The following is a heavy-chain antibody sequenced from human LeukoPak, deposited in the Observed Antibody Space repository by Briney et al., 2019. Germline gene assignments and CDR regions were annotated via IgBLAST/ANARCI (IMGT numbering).Heavy chain of an antibody. V-gene: IGHV3-13*01. CDR2: IGTAGDT. J-gene: IGHJ3*02. D-gene: IGHD4-17*01. CDR3: ARALNDYGDLGAFDI. Sequence: PGGSLRLSCAASGFTFSSYAMSWVRQAPGKGLEWVSAIGTAGDTYYPGSVKGRFTISRENAKNSLYLQMNSLRAGDTAVYYCARALNDYGDLGAFDIWGQGTMVTVSS. CDR1: GFTFSSYA.